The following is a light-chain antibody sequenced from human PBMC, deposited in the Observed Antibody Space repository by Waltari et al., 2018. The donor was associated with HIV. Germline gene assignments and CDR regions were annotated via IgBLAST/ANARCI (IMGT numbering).Light chain of an antibody. CDR3: LVHMGHGAWV. J-gene: IGLJ3*02. V-gene: IGLV8-61*01. CDR2: STN. CDR1: SGSVSTTSF. Sequence: QTVVTQEPSFSVSPGGTVTLTCGLNSGSVSTTSFPSWYQQTPGQAPRPLSYSTNIRSSGVPERVSGSILRNKAALTITGAQADDESDYYCLVHMGHGAWVFGGGTKLTVL.